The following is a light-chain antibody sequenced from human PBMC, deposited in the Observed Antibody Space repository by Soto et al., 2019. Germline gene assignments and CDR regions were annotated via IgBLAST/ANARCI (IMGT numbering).Light chain of an antibody. Sequence: QSVLTQPPSVSGAPGQRVTISCTGSXSXXGAGYDVHWYQQLPGTAPKLLIYGNSNRPSGVPDRFSGSKSGTSASLAITGLQAEDEADYYCQSYDSSLSGYVFGTGTKLTVL. J-gene: IGLJ1*01. V-gene: IGLV1-40*01. CDR3: QSYDSSLSGYV. CDR1: XSXXGAGYD. CDR2: GNS.